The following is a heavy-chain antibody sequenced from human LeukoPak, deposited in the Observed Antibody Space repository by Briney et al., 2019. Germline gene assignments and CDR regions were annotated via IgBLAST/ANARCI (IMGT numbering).Heavy chain of an antibody. J-gene: IGHJ4*02. CDR3: ARGERAMATRKAGFDY. CDR2: IYPRDSDT. Sequence: GESLNISCTASGYDFANSWIGWVRQMPGKGLEWMGIIYPRDSDTIYSPSFQGQVTISADKSIRTAYLQWSSLTASDTAMYYCARGERAMATRKAGFDYWGQGTLVTVSS. D-gene: IGHD5-24*01. V-gene: IGHV5-51*01. CDR1: GYDFANSW.